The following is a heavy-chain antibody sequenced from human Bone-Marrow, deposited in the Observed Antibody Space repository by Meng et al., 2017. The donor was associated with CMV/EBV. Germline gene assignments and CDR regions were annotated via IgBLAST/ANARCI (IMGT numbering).Heavy chain of an antibody. Sequence: ASLKVSCKVSGYTFTGYYMHWVRQAPGQGLEWMGWINPNSGGTNYAQKFQGRVTMTRDTSISTAYMELSRLRSDDTAVYYCASGGVTYYYDSSYFSYWAQGTLVNVSS. CDR1: GYTFTGYY. V-gene: IGHV1-2*02. CDR2: INPNSGGT. J-gene: IGHJ4*02. CDR3: ASGGVTYYYDSSYFSY. D-gene: IGHD3-22*01.